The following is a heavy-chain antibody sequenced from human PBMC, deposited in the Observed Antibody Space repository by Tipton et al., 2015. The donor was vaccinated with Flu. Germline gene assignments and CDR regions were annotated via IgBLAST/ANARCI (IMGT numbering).Heavy chain of an antibody. J-gene: IGHJ4*02. CDR3: ARDDYSSNWYVY. V-gene: IGHV4-38-2*02. CDR2: VSHSGSS. CDR1: GYSVRSDYY. Sequence: TLSLTCAVSGYSVRSDYYWGWIRQSPGKGLEWIGSVSHSGSSFYNPSLKSRVTMSVDTSKNLFSLKLTSVTAADTAVYYCARDDYSSNWYVYWGQGILVTVSS. D-gene: IGHD6-13*01.